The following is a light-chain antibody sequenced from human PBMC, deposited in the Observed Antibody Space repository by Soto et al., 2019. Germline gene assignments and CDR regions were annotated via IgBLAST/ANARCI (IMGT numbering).Light chain of an antibody. Sequence: DIQMTQSPSSLSAFVGDTVTITCRASQDISNFLAWYQQKPGKVPKLLIYAASTLQSGVPSRFSGSGSGTDFTLTISSLQPEDVAPYYCQKCKIAPFTFGGGNKVEMK. V-gene: IGKV1-27*01. CDR3: QKCKIAPFT. J-gene: IGKJ4*01. CDR2: AAS. CDR1: QDISNF.